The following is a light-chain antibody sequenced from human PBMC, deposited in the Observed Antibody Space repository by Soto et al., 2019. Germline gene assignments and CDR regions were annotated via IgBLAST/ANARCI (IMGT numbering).Light chain of an antibody. CDR2: GDN. V-gene: IGLV1-40*01. J-gene: IGLJ2*01. CDR1: SSNIGSFYD. Sequence: QSVLTQPPSVCGAPGQRVTIPCTGSSSNIGSFYDVHWYQQLPGTVPKLLIYGDNNRPSGVPDRFSGSKSGTSASLAITGLQPEDEADYYCQSYDNSLSHVVFGGGTKLTVL. CDR3: QSYDNSLSHVV.